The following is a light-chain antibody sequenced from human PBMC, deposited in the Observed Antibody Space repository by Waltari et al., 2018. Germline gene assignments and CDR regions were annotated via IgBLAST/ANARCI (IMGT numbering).Light chain of an antibody. J-gene: IGKJ1*01. Sequence: EIVLTQSPGTLSLSPGERATLSCRASQSVSSSLAWYQQKPGQAPRLLIYDASSRATGIPDRFSGSGSGTDFSLTISRLEPEDFAVYYCQKYGSRPATFGQGTKVEIK. CDR1: QSVSSS. CDR2: DAS. CDR3: QKYGSRPAT. V-gene: IGKV3-20*01.